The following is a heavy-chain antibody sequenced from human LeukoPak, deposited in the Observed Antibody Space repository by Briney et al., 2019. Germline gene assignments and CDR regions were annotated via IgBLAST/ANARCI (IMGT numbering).Heavy chain of an antibody. CDR2: INPNSGGT. J-gene: IGHJ5*02. Sequence: GASVKVSCKACGYTFTGYYMHWVRQAPGQGLEWMGWINPNSGGTNYALKFQGRVTMTRDTSISTAYMEVSRLRSDDTAVYYCARDANNDPWGQGTLVTVS. CDR1: GYTFTGYY. CDR3: ARDANNDP. V-gene: IGHV1-2*02.